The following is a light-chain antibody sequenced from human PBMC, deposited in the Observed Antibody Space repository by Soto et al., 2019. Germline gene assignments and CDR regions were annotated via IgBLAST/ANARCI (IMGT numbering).Light chain of an antibody. V-gene: IGLV4-69*01. Sequence: QSVLTQSPSASASLGAAVKLTCTPSSGHSSYAIAWHQQQPEKGPRYLMKLNNDGSHNKGDGIPDRFSGSSSGAERYLTISSLQSEDEADYYCQTWGTGFLVFGGGTKVTVL. CDR1: SGHSSYA. CDR2: LNNDGSH. CDR3: QTWGTGFLV. J-gene: IGLJ3*02.